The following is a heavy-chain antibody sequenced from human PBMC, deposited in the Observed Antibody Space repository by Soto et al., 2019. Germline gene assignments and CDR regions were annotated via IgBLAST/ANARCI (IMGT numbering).Heavy chain of an antibody. CDR1: GGSFSGYY. Sequence: SETLSLTCAVYGGSFSGYYWSWIRQPPGKGLEWIGEINHSGSTNYNPSLKSRVTISVDTSKNQFSLKLSSVTAADTAVYYCARGRLIADRPVFDPWSQGTLVTVSS. V-gene: IGHV4-34*01. CDR2: INHSGST. D-gene: IGHD6-6*01. CDR3: ARGRLIADRPVFDP. J-gene: IGHJ5*02.